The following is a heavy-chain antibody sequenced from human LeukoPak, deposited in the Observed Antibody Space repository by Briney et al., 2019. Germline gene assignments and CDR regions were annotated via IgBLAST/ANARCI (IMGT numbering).Heavy chain of an antibody. Sequence: SETLSLTCVVYGGSFSGYYWSWIRQPPGKGLEWIGEINHSGSANYNPSLKSRVIISVDTSKNQFSLKLTSVTAADTAVYYCARSRLHPIIFDYWGQGTLVTVSA. CDR3: ARSRLHPIIFDY. CDR1: GGSFSGYY. CDR2: INHSGSA. D-gene: IGHD5-24*01. V-gene: IGHV4-34*01. J-gene: IGHJ4*02.